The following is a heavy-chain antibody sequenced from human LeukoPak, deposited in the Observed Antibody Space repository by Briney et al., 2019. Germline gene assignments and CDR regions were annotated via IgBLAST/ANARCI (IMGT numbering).Heavy chain of an antibody. Sequence: GESLRLSCAVYGFSFSSYNMNWVRQAPGKGLEWVSSISSSSSYIYYADSVKGRFTISRDNAKNSLYLQMNSLRDEDAAVYYCARETPEYDWGQGTLVTVSS. V-gene: IGHV3-21*01. CDR3: ARETPEYD. D-gene: IGHD1-14*01. J-gene: IGHJ4*02. CDR2: ISSSSSYI. CDR1: GFSFSSYN.